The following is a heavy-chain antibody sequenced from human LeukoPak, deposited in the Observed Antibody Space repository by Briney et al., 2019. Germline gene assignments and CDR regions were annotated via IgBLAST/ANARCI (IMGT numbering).Heavy chain of an antibody. D-gene: IGHD3-22*01. CDR1: GFIFNNYA. V-gene: IGHV3-23*01. CDR2: ISGNGVDT. CDR3: TGEYISGPRQTDAFDI. J-gene: IGHJ3*02. Sequence: GGSLRLSCAASGFIFNNYAMSWVRQAPGKGLEWVSTISGNGVDTYYADSVRGRFTISRDNAKDTLYLQMNGLRTEDTAVYYCTGEYISGPRQTDAFDIWGRGTMVTVSS.